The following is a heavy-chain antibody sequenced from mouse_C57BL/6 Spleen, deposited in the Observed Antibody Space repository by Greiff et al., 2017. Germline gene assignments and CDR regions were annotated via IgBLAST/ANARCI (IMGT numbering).Heavy chain of an antibody. CDR2: INPNNGGT. CDR3: ARPDYYGSHYFDY. D-gene: IGHD1-1*01. Sequence: SGPELVKPGASVKIPCKASGYTFTDYNMDWVKQSHGKSLEWIGDINPNNGGTIYNQKFKGKATLTVDKSSSTAYMELRSLTSEDTAVYYCARPDYYGSHYFDYWGQGTTLTVSS. CDR1: GYTFTDYN. J-gene: IGHJ2*01. V-gene: IGHV1-18*01.